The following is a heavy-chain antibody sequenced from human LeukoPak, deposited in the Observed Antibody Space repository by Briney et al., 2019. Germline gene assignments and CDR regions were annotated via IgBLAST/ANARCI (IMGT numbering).Heavy chain of an antibody. V-gene: IGHV4-39*07. J-gene: IGHJ4*02. CDR1: GGSISSSNYY. CDR3: ARALNWNDGAFDY. CDR2: IYFSGNT. D-gene: IGHD1-1*01. Sequence: SETLSLTCTVSGGSISSSNYYWGWIRQPPGKGLEWIGSIYFSGNTYYNPSLKSRVTISVDTSKNQFSLKLSSVTAADTAVYYCARALNWNDGAFDYWGQGTLVTVSS.